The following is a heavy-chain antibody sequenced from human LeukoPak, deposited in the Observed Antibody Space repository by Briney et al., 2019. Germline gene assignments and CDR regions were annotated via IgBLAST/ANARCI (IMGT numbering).Heavy chain of an antibody. Sequence: ASVKVSCKASGYTVTSYGISWVRQPPGQGLEWRGWISAYNGNTNYAQKLQGRVTMTTDTSTSTGYIELRSLRSADTAVYYCARDHRGNSEFDYWGQGTLVTVSS. V-gene: IGHV1-18*01. CDR1: GYTVTSYG. J-gene: IGHJ4*02. CDR2: ISAYNGNT. CDR3: ARDHRGNSEFDY. D-gene: IGHD2-21*02.